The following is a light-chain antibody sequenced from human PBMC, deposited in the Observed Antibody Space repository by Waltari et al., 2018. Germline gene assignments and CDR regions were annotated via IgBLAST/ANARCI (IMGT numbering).Light chain of an antibody. J-gene: IGKJ4*01. CDR1: QTINNNF. CDR3: QQYDGSVLT. Sequence: IVLTQSPDTLSLSPGQRATLSCRANQTINNNFLAWYQQKPGQAPRLIIHGASSRATAFPDRFSGSGSGTDFTLTISSLKPEDSAVYYCQQYDGSVLTFGGGTKVEI. CDR2: GAS. V-gene: IGKV3-20*01.